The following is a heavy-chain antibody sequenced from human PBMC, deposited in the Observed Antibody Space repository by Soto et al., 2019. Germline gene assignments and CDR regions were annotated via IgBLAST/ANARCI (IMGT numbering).Heavy chain of an antibody. CDR1: GFTFSSYG. Sequence: GGSLRLSCAASGFTFSSYGMHWVRQAPGKGLEWVAVIWYDGSNKYYADSVKGRFTISRDNSKNTLYLQMNSLRAEDTAVYYCARNRFGELLRRQLANGMDVWGQGTTVTVSS. CDR2: IWYDGSNK. CDR3: ARNRFGELLRRQLANGMDV. J-gene: IGHJ6*02. D-gene: IGHD3-10*01. V-gene: IGHV3-33*01.